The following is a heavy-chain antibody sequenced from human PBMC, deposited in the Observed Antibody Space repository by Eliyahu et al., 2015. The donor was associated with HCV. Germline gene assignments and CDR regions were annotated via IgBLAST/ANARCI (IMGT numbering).Heavy chain of an antibody. V-gene: IGHV4-59*01. Sequence: QVQLQESGPGLVKPSETLSLPCTVSGGSITTYSWSWXRQPPGXGLEWNGYIPYRGSTTHNPSLKSRVTISVDTSKNQFSLNLTSVTAADTAVYYCASGGGGIAVAGTGGWFDPWGQGTLVTVSS. D-gene: IGHD6-19*01. J-gene: IGHJ5*02. CDR2: IPYRGST. CDR1: GGSITTYS. CDR3: ASGGGGIAVAGTGGWFDP.